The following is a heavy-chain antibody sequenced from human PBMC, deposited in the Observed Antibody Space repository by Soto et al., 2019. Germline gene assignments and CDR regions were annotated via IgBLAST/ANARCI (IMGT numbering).Heavy chain of an antibody. D-gene: IGHD1-1*01. V-gene: IGHV1-18*01. Sequence: QVHLVQSGAEVKKPGASVKVSCKASGYTFTSYGITWVRQAPGQGLEWMGWISAHNGNTDYAQKFQCRVIVTRDTSPSTAYMELRSLISDDTSVYYGARGRYGDYWGQGARVTGSS. CDR1: GYTFTSYG. J-gene: IGHJ4*02. CDR3: ARGRYGDY. CDR2: ISAHNGNT.